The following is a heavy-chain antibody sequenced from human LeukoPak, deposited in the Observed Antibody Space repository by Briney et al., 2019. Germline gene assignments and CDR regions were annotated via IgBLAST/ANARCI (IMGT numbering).Heavy chain of an antibody. CDR3: AKATMDTTYFDS. Sequence: GGSXRXXXXXXXXXXXSYAXSWVRXAPGKGLEWVSAISGSGGSTYYADSVKGRFTVSRDNSENTLFLQMNRLRAEDTALYYCAKATMDTTYFDSWGQGTLVTVSS. V-gene: IGHV3-23*01. CDR2: ISGSGGST. J-gene: IGHJ4*02. CDR1: XXXXXSYA. D-gene: IGHD4/OR15-4a*01.